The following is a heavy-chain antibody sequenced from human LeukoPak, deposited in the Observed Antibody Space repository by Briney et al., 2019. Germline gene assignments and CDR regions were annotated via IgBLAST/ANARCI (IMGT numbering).Heavy chain of an antibody. J-gene: IGHJ5*02. D-gene: IGHD3-22*01. CDR3: ARGPPTTMIVVVNWFDP. CDR1: GYTFTSYY. V-gene: IGHV1-46*01. CDR2: INPSGGST. Sequence: ASVKVSCKAPGYTFTSYYMHWVRQAPGQGLEWMGIINPSGGSTSYAQKFQGRVTMTRDTSTSTVYMELSSLRSEDTAVYYCARGPPTTMIVVVNWFDPWGQGTLVTVSS.